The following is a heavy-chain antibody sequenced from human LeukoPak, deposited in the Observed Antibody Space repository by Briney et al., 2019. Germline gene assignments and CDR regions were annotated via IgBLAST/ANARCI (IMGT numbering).Heavy chain of an antibody. CDR1: GFTLSDYY. V-gene: IGHV3-74*01. CDR2: INGDGSRT. J-gene: IGHJ4*02. CDR3: ARGKYNYACDG. D-gene: IGHD5-18*01. Sequence: GGSLRLSCAASGFTLSDYYMHWVRQAPGKGLVCVSHINGDGSRTGYADSVKGRFTISRDNAKNTLYLQLNSLRAEDTAVYYCARGKYNYACDGWGQGTLVTVSS.